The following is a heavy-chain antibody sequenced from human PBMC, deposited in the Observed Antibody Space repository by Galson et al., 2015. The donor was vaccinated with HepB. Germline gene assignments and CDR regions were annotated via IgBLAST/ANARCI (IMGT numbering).Heavy chain of an antibody. J-gene: IGHJ4*02. D-gene: IGHD3-22*01. CDR3: AAKGQHYDSSGYYSDFDY. CDR2: IVGGSGNT. Sequence: SVKVSCKASGFTFTSSAVQWVRQARGQRLEWVGWIVGGSGNTNYAQKFQERVTITRDMSTSTAYMELSSLRSEDTAVYYCAAKGQHYDSSGYYSDFDYWGQGTLVTVSS. V-gene: IGHV1-58*01. CDR1: GFTFTSSA.